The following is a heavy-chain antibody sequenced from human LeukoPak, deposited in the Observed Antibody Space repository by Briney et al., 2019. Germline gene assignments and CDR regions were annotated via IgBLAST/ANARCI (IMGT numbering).Heavy chain of an antibody. CDR3: AREDAEQMDNSFDI. J-gene: IGHJ3*02. Sequence: SETLSLTCTVSGDSISRSSDYWGWIRQPPGKGPEWIGSVYYIGSTFYNPSLKSRLTISIDTSKNQFSLKLRSVTAADTAVYYCAREDAEQMDNSFDIWGQGTMVTVSS. CDR1: GDSISRSSDY. CDR2: VYYIGST. D-gene: IGHD5-24*01. V-gene: IGHV4-39*07.